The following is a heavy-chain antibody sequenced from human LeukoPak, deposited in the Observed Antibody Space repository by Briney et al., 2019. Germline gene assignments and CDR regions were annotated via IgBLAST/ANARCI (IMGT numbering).Heavy chain of an antibody. Sequence: ASVKVSCKASGYTFTGYYMHWVRQAPGQGLEWMGWINPNSGGTNYAQKFQGRGTMTRDTAISTAYMELSRLRSDDTAVYYCARDMNYYGSGSYYNPNWFDPWGQGTLVTVSS. D-gene: IGHD3-10*01. J-gene: IGHJ5*02. V-gene: IGHV1-2*02. CDR1: GYTFTGYY. CDR3: ARDMNYYGSGSYYNPNWFDP. CDR2: INPNSGGT.